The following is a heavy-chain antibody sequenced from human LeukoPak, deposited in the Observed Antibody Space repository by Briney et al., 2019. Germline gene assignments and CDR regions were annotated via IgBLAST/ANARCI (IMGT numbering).Heavy chain of an antibody. CDR3: AREYLSGGWFGEFTLDY. V-gene: IGHV1-69*13. Sequence: SVKVSCKASGGTFSSYAISWVRQAPGQGLEWMGGIIPIFGTASYAQKFQGRVTITADESTSTAYMELSSLRSEDTAVYYCAREYLSGGWFGEFTLDYWGQGTLVTVSS. CDR1: GGTFSSYA. J-gene: IGHJ4*02. CDR2: IIPIFGTA. D-gene: IGHD3-10*01.